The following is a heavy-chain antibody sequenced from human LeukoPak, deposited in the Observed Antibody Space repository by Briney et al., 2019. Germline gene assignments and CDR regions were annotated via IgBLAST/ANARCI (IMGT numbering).Heavy chain of an antibody. Sequence: PGGSLRLSCVASGFTFSSYWMSWVRQAPGKGLEWVANIKQDGSDKNYVDSVKGRFTISRDNAKNSLYLQMHSLRAEDTAVYYCARDKVVGATHFDYSGQGTLVTVSS. CDR2: IKQDGSDK. V-gene: IGHV3-7*01. J-gene: IGHJ4*02. D-gene: IGHD1-26*01. CDR1: GFTFSSYW. CDR3: ARDKVVGATHFDY.